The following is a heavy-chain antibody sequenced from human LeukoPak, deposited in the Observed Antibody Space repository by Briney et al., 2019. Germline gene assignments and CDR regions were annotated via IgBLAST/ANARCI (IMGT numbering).Heavy chain of an antibody. D-gene: IGHD6-13*01. V-gene: IGHV3-11*01. J-gene: IGHJ4*02. Sequence: PGGSLRLSCAASGFTFSAYYMSWIRQVPGKGLEWVSYISSSGSTIYYADSVKGRFTISRDNAKNSLYLQMNSLRDEDTGVYYCARDIGASAAGPPEYYFDYWGQGTLVTVSS. CDR1: GFTFSAYY. CDR3: ARDIGASAAGPPEYYFDY. CDR2: ISSSGSTI.